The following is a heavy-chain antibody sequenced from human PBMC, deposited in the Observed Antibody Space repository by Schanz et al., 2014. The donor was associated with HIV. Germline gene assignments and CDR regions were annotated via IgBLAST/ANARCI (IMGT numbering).Heavy chain of an antibody. Sequence: QVQLVQSGAEVKKPGASVKVSCKASGYTFTDYFVHWVRQAPGQGLEWMAWLKPNSGETKFARKFQGRVTMTRDTSISTAYMEMRRLRSDDTAVYYCERGELFDWLLENNYWGQGSLVTVSS. D-gene: IGHD3-9*01. CDR2: LKPNSGET. V-gene: IGHV1-2*02. CDR3: ERGELFDWLLENNY. J-gene: IGHJ4*02. CDR1: GYTFTDYF.